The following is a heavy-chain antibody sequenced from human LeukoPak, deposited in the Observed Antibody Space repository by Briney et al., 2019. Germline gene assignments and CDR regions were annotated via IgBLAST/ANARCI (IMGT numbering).Heavy chain of an antibody. Sequence: GGSLRLSCAASGFTFSSYWMSWVRQAPGKGLEWVANIKQDGSEKYYVDSVKGRFTISRDNAKNSLYLQMNSLRAEDTAVYYCARDPADYYGSGSYLNRQSWFDPWGQGTLVTVSS. CDR2: IKQDGSEK. J-gene: IGHJ5*02. CDR1: GFTFSSYW. D-gene: IGHD3-10*01. V-gene: IGHV3-7*01. CDR3: ARDPADYYGSGSYLNRQSWFDP.